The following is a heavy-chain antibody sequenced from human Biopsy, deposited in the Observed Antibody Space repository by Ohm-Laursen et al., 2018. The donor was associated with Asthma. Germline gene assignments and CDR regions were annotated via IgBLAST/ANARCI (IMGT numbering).Heavy chain of an antibody. V-gene: IGHV3-30-3*01. CDR3: AREGIAVAHFDY. CDR1: GFTFSSYA. D-gene: IGHD6-19*01. J-gene: IGHJ4*02. Sequence: RSLRLSCSASGFTFSSYAMHWVRQAPGKGLEWVAVISYDGSNKYYADSVKGRFTISGDNSKNTLYLQMNSLRAEDTAVYYCAREGIAVAHFDYWGQGTLVTVSS. CDR2: ISYDGSNK.